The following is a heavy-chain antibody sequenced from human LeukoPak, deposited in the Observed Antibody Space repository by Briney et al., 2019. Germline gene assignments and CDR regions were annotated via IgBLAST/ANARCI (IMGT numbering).Heavy chain of an antibody. CDR3: ARWYYDILTGYYIDY. V-gene: IGHV4-39*01. Sequence: SSETLSLTCTVSGGSISSSSYYWGWIRQPPGKGLEWIGSIYYSGSTYYNPSLKSRVTISVDTSKNQFSLKLSSVTAADTAVYYCARWYYDILTGYYIDYWGQGTLVTVSS. J-gene: IGHJ4*02. CDR2: IYYSGST. D-gene: IGHD3-9*01. CDR1: GGSISSSSYY.